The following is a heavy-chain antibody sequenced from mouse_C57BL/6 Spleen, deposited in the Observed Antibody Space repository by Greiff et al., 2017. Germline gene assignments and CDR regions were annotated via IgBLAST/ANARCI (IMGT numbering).Heavy chain of an antibody. CDR1: GYTFTDYE. CDR3: TNEEGFAY. J-gene: IGHJ3*01. Sequence: VQLQQSGAELVRPGASVTLSCKASGYTFTDYEMHWVKQTPVHGLEWIGAIDPETGGTAYNQKFKGKAILTADKSSSTAYMELRSLTSEDSAVYYCTNEEGFAYWGQGTLVTVSA. V-gene: IGHV1-15*01. CDR2: IDPETGGT.